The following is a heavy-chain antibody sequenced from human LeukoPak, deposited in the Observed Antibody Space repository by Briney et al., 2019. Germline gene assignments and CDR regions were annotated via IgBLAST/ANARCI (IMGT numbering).Heavy chain of an antibody. CDR3: ATNILVRDIINWFDP. CDR1: GGTFSSYA. D-gene: IGHD3-10*01. J-gene: IGHJ5*02. V-gene: IGHV1-2*02. Sequence: GASVKVSCKASGGTFSSYAISWVRQAPGQGLEWMGWINPNSGGTNYAQKFQGRVTMTRDTSISTAYMELSRLRSDDTAVYYCATNILVRDIINWFDPWGQGTLVTVSS. CDR2: INPNSGGT.